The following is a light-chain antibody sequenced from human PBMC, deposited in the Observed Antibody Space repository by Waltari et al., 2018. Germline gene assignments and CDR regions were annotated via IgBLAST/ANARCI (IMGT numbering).Light chain of an antibody. V-gene: IGKV1D-13*01. CDR3: QQFINDPLT. Sequence: AIQLTQSPSSLSASVGPRVTITCRASQDIVSALAWYQQKPGRAPTLLISDASTLETGVPSRFSGSGSGTDFTLSISSLQPEDFATYYCQQFINDPLTFGPGTTVDVK. CDR1: QDIVSA. CDR2: DAS. J-gene: IGKJ3*01.